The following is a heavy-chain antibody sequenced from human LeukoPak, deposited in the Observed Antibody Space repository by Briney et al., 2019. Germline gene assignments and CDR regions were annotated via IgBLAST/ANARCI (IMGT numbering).Heavy chain of an antibody. V-gene: IGHV4-59*08. J-gene: IGHJ5*02. D-gene: IGHD6-13*01. CDR3: ARGYSSSWYLNWFDP. CDR2: IYYSGST. Sequence: SETLSLTCTVSGGSISSYYWSWIRQPPGKGLEWIGNIYYSGSTNYNPSLKSRVTISVDTSKNQFSLKLTSVTAADTAVYYCARGYSSSWYLNWFDPWGQGTLVTVSS. CDR1: GGSISSYY.